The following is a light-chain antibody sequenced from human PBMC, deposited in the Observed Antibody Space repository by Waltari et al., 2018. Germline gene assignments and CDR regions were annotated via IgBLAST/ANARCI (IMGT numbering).Light chain of an antibody. CDR1: NLGNKN. Sequence: SYDLTQPPSVSAASGQTARFTCGGDNLGNKNVHWYQQKPPQAPVLVISADTKRPSGIPDRFSGSNSGNTATLTISRVEAGDEADYYCQVWDSSSKYLFGGGTRLTVL. CDR2: ADT. V-gene: IGLV3-21*02. J-gene: IGLJ2*01. CDR3: QVWDSSSKYL.